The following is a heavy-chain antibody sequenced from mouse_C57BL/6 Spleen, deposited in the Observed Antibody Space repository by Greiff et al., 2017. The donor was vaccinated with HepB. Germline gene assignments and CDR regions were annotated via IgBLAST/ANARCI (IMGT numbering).Heavy chain of an antibody. CDR1: GFTFSDYG. CDR3: ASLGRVDY. CDR2: ISSGSSTI. J-gene: IGHJ2*01. V-gene: IGHV5-17*01. Sequence: EVMLVESGGGLVKPGGSLKLSCAASGFTFSDYGMHWVRQAPEKGLEWVAYISSGSSTIYYADTVKGRFTISRDNAKTTLFLQMTSLRSEDTAMYYCASLGRVDYWGQGTTLTVSS. D-gene: IGHD4-1*01.